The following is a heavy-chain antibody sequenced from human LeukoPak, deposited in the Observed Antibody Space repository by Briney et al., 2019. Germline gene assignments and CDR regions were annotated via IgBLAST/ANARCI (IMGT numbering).Heavy chain of an antibody. V-gene: IGHV3-30*02. CDR1: GFTFSSYG. CDR3: EVVVITIYRA. D-gene: IGHD3-22*01. CDR2: IRYDGSNK. Sequence: PGGSLRLSCAASGFTFSSYGMHWVRQAPGKGLEWVAFIRYDGSNKYYADSVKGRFTISRDNSKNTLYLQMNSLRAEDTAVYYCEVVVITIYRAGGQGTLVTVSS. J-gene: IGHJ4*02.